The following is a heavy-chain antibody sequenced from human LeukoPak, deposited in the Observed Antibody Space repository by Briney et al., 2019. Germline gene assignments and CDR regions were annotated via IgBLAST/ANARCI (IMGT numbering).Heavy chain of an antibody. Sequence: SETLSLTCTVSGGSIGSSSYYWGWIRQPPGKGLEGIGSIYYSWSTYDNPSVNSRVTISVDTSKNQFSLKLRSVTAADTAVYYCARHRFAYLAPAANYFDYWGQGTLVTVSS. CDR1: GGSIGSSSYY. CDR3: ARHRFAYLAPAANYFDY. CDR2: IYYSWST. V-gene: IGHV4-39*01. J-gene: IGHJ4*02. D-gene: IGHD2-2*01.